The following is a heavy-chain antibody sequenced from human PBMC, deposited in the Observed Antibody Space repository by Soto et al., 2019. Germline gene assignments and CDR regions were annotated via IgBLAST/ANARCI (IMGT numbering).Heavy chain of an antibody. D-gene: IGHD1-1*01. CDR3: ASENWYVFDH. CDR2: IYHSGST. Sequence: LRRPLSLTCAVAGGSISSSNWWSWVRQPPGKGLEWIGEIYHSGSTNYNPSLKSRFTISRDNAKNSLYLQMNSLRAEDTALYYCASENWYVFDHWGQGTPVTVSS. V-gene: IGHV4-4*02. CDR1: GGSISSSNW. J-gene: IGHJ4*02.